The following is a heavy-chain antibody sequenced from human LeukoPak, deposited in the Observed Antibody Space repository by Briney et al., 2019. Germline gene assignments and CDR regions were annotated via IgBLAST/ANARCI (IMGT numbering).Heavy chain of an antibody. CDR3: ARKSGSGWYSYLPIDY. CDR1: GFTFSSYW. CDR2: INSDGSRT. V-gene: IGHV3-74*01. J-gene: IGHJ4*02. Sequence: PGGSLRLSCAASGFTFSSYWMHWVRQAPGKGLVWVSRINSDGSRTSYADSVKGRFTISRDNAKNSLYLQMNSLRAEDTAVYYCARKSGSGWYSYLPIDYWGQGTLVTVSS. D-gene: IGHD6-19*01.